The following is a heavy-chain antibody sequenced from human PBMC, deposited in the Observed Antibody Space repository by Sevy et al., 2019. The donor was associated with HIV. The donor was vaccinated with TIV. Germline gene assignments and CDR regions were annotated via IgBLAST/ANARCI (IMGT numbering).Heavy chain of an antibody. CDR3: ARELVDFWSGYQF. CDR1: GYSFTGYF. Sequence: ASVKVSCKASGYSFTGYFIHWVRQAPGQGLEWMGWINPSSGGTMSAQKFHDKVTMTRDTSINTAYLELSRLRSDDTAVYYCARELVDFWSGYQFWGQGTLVTVSS. CDR2: INPSSGGT. V-gene: IGHV1-2*02. D-gene: IGHD3-3*01. J-gene: IGHJ4*02.